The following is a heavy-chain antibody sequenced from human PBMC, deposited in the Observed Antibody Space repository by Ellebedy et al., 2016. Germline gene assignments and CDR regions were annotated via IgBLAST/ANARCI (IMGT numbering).Heavy chain of an antibody. D-gene: IGHD4-17*01. CDR1: GFTFSNYW. Sequence: GGSLRLSCAASGFTFSNYWVTWVRQAPGMGLQWVANIKKDGSEKYYVDSVKGRFTISRDNAKNSLYLQMNSLRAEDTAVYYCARGRVTVTTFWFDPWGQGTLVTVSS. V-gene: IGHV3-7*03. CDR2: IKKDGSEK. CDR3: ARGRVTVTTFWFDP. J-gene: IGHJ5*02.